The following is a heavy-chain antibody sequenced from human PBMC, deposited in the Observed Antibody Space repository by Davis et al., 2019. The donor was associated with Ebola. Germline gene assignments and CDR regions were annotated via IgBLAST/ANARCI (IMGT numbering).Heavy chain of an antibody. CDR1: GFIFSSYV. CDR2: LGTSADT. V-gene: IGHV3-23*01. J-gene: IGHJ4*02. Sequence: GGSLRLSCAASGFIFSSYVMSWVRQAPGKGLEWVSTLGTSADTYYADSVKGRFTISRDNAKNSLYLQMNSLRDEDTAVYFCARSLGDIVLVPAALVPDYWGQGTLVTVSS. D-gene: IGHD2-2*01. CDR3: ARSLGDIVLVPAALVPDY.